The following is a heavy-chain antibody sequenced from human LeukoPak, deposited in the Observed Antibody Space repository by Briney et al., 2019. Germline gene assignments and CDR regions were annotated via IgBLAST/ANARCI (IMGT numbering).Heavy chain of an antibody. CDR3: ARHSGSYDY. CDR1: GFTFSSYA. V-gene: IGHV3-30-3*01. D-gene: IGHD1-26*01. Sequence: GGSLRLSCAASGFTFSSYAMHWVRQAPGKGLEWVAVISYDGSNKYHADSVKGRFTISRDNSKNTLYLQMNSLRAEDTAVYYCARHSGSYDYWGQGTLVTVSS. CDR2: ISYDGSNK. J-gene: IGHJ4*02.